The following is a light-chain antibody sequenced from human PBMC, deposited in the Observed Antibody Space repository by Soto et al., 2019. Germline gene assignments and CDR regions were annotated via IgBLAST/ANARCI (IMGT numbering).Light chain of an antibody. CDR2: DAS. CDR1: QSISNW. Sequence: DIQMTQSPSTLSASVGDRVTITCRASQSISNWLAWYQQKPGKAPKLLIYDASSLERGVPSRFSGSGSGTEFTLTISSLQPDDFATYYCQQYNSYSSTFGQGTKLEIK. CDR3: QQYNSYSST. V-gene: IGKV1-5*01. J-gene: IGKJ2*02.